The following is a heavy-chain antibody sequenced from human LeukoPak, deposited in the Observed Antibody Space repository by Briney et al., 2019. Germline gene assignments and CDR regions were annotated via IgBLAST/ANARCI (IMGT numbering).Heavy chain of an antibody. CDR3: ARAGYSSGWYVGY. J-gene: IGHJ4*02. D-gene: IGHD6-19*01. V-gene: IGHV4-30-4*01. Sequence: PSQTLSLTCTVSGGSISSGDYHWSWIRQPPGKGLEWLGYVYYSGSTYYNPSLKSRVIISVDTSKNQFSLKLSSVTAADTAVYYCARAGYSSGWYVGYWGQGTLVTVSS. CDR1: GGSISSGDYH. CDR2: VYYSGST.